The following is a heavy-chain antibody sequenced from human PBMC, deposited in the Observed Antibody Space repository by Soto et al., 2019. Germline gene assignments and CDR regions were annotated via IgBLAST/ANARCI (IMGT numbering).Heavy chain of an antibody. CDR3: ARRDVFDY. CDR1: GFALSSYW. Sequence: EVQLVESGGGLVQPGGSLRLSCTASGFALSSYWMHWVRQAPGKGLVWVSRINSDGTTTSYADSVKGRFTISRDNAKNTLYLQMNSLRAEDTAVYYCARRDVFDYWGPGTLVTVSS. V-gene: IGHV3-74*01. J-gene: IGHJ4*02. CDR2: INSDGTTT.